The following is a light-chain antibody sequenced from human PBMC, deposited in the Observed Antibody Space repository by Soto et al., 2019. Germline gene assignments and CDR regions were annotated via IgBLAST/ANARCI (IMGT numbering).Light chain of an antibody. CDR3: QQSYSTLSWT. CDR1: QSISSY. V-gene: IGKV1-39*01. Sequence: DIRMTQSPSSLSASVGDRVTITCRASQSISSYLNWYQQKPGKAPKLLIYDVSSLQSGVPSRFSGSGSGTDFTLTINSLQPEDFATYYCQQSYSTLSWTFGQGTKVEI. J-gene: IGKJ1*01. CDR2: DVS.